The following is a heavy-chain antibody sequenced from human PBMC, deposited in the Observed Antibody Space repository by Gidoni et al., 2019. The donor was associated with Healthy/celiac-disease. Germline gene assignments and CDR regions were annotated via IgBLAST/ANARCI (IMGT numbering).Heavy chain of an antibody. CDR3: AAGYSYGNVDY. V-gene: IGHV3-30*03. CDR1: GFTFSSYG. CDR2: ISYDGSNK. D-gene: IGHD5-18*01. J-gene: IGHJ4*02. Sequence: QLQLVESGGAVVQPGRSLRLSCAASGFTFSSYGIHWFRQAPGKGLEWVTVISYDGSNKYYADSVKGRLTIYRDNSKNTLYLQMNSLRAEDTAVYYCAAGYSYGNVDYWGQGTLVTVSS.